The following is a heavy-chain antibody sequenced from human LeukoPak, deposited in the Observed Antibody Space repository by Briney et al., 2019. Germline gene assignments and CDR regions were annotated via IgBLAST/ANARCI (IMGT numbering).Heavy chain of an antibody. CDR2: IYSDGST. CDR3: ARDRYCYDGICYRTSYFVC. J-gene: IGHJ4*02. V-gene: IGHV3-66*01. Sequence: GGSLRLSYAASVFIDSTQYMSWVRQAPGKGLEWVSIIYSDGSTYYADSVKGRFTISRDNSKNTLYLQMNSLRAEDTAVYYCARDRYCYDGICYRTSYFVCRGQGTLVTVSS. D-gene: IGHD3-22*01. CDR1: VFIDSTQY.